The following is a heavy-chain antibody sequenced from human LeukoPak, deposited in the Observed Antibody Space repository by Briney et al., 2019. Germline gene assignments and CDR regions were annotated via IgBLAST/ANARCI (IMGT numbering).Heavy chain of an antibody. J-gene: IGHJ6*02. V-gene: IGHV3-49*04. Sequence: GGSLRLSCTTSGFTFGDHAVSWVRQAPGKGLEWVGFIRSKSYGGTTEYAASVKGRFTISRDDSKSIAYLQMDSLKTDDTAMYYCTRGPTHQWLYYGMDVWGQGTTVTVSS. CDR2: IRSKSYGGTT. CDR3: TRGPTHQWLYYGMDV. D-gene: IGHD5-24*01. CDR1: GFTFGDHA.